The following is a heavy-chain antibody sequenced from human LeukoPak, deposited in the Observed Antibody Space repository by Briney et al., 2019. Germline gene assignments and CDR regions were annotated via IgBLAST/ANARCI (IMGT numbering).Heavy chain of an antibody. CDR3: ARATSVTPDFYYYYGMDV. Sequence: GGSLRLSCAASGFTFSSYGMHWVRQAPGKGLEWVAVIWYDGSNKYYADSVKGRFTISRDNSKNTLYLQMNSLRAEDTAVYYCARATSVTPDFYYYYGMDVWGQGTMVTVSS. J-gene: IGHJ6*02. D-gene: IGHD4-17*01. CDR1: GFTFSSYG. V-gene: IGHV3-33*01. CDR2: IWYDGSNK.